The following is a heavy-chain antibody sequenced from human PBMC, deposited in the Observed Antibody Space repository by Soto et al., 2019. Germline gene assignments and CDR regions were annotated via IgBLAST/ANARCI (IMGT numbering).Heavy chain of an antibody. CDR1: GGTFSSYA. J-gene: IGHJ5*02. CDR2: IIPIFGTA. CDR3: ARIGGSWYGETYNWFDP. Sequence: QVQLVQSGAEVKKPGSSVKVSCKASGGTFSSYAISWVRQAPGQGLEWMGGIIPIFGTANYAQKFQGRVTITAEESTSTAYMELSSLRSEDTAVYYCARIGGSWYGETYNWFDPWGQGTLVTVSS. V-gene: IGHV1-69*01. D-gene: IGHD6-13*01.